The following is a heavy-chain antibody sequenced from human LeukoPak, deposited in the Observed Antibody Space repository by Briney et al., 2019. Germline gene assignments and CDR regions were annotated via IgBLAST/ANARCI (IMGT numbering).Heavy chain of an antibody. D-gene: IGHD2-8*02. CDR2: IKQDGSEK. CDR1: RFTFSRHW. CDR3: ARDPSLVAPPN. V-gene: IGHV3-7*01. J-gene: IGHJ4*02. Sequence: GGSLRLSCAASRFTFSRHWMSWVRQAPGKGLEWVANIKQDGSEKYYVDSVKGRFTISRDNAKNSLYLQMNSLRVEDTAVYYCARDPSLVAPPNWGQGTLVTVSS.